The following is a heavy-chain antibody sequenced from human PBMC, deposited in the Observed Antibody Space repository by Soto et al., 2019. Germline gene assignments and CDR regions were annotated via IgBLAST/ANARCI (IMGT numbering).Heavy chain of an antibody. CDR3: ARGVGSSWFDP. D-gene: IGHD6-25*01. J-gene: IGHJ5*02. Sequence: ASVKVSCKASGYTFTAYFMHWVRQAPGQGLEWMGWINPGSGGTNYAQKFQGRVTVTRDTSISTAYMELSSLTSDDTAVYYCARGVGSSWFDPWGQGTLVTVSS. V-gene: IGHV1-2*02. CDR2: INPGSGGT. CDR1: GYTFTAYF.